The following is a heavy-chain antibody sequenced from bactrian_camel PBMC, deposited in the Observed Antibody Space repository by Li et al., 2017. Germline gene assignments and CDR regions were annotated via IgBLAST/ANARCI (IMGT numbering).Heavy chain of an antibody. J-gene: IGHJ4*01. CDR1: GVTFSSYA. D-gene: IGHD4*01. V-gene: IGHV3S40*01. Sequence: VQLVESGGGLVQPGGSLRLSCAASGVTFSSYAMSWVRQAPGKRLEWVSMINWRGDRTMYSDSVKDRFTISRDNAKNTVYLQMNNLRPEDTAMYYCAAARGYLYPTLKRGLYDYWGQGTQVTVS. CDR2: INWRGDRT. CDR3: AAARGYLYPTLKRGLYDY.